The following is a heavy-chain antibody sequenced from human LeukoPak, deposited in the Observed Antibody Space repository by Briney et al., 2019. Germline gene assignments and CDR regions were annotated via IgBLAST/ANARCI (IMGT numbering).Heavy chain of an antibody. D-gene: IGHD3-3*01. Sequence: ASVKVSCKASGYTFTTYDINWVRQATGQGLEWMGWMNPNSGNTGYAQKFQGRVTMTRSTSISTAYMELSSLRSEDTAVYYCTRGLWRKVDYWGQGTLVTVSS. CDR2: MNPNSGNT. CDR1: GYTFTTYD. V-gene: IGHV1-8*01. J-gene: IGHJ4*02. CDR3: TRGLWRKVDY.